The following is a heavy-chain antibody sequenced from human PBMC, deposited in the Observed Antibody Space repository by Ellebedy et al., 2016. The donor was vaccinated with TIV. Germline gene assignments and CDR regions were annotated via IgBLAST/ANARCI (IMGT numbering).Heavy chain of an antibody. CDR1: GFTFTNYA. J-gene: IGHJ4*02. V-gene: IGHV3-23*01. D-gene: IGHD3-3*01. Sequence: GESLKISCAASGFTFTNYAMTWVRQAPGKGLEWVPTISGSGGTIYYADSVKGRFTISRDNSKNTLYLQMNSLRAEDTAVYYCATRITTLYWGQGTLVTVSS. CDR2: ISGSGGTI. CDR3: ATRITTLY.